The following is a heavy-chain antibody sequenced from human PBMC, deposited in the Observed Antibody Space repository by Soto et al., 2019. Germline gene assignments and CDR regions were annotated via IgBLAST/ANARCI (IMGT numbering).Heavy chain of an antibody. CDR1: GLTFSTYG. J-gene: IGHJ4*02. V-gene: IGHV3-21*01. CDR2: ITSSGSYI. D-gene: IGHD2-2*01. CDR3: ARDESAGSSTSN. Sequence: DVQLVESGGGLVKPGGSLRLSCVASGLTFSTYGMNWIRQTPGKGLEWVSSITSSGSYIHYADSVQGRFTVSRDNAKNSMYLQMNSLRVEDTAVYFCARDESAGSSTSNWGQGTLVTVS.